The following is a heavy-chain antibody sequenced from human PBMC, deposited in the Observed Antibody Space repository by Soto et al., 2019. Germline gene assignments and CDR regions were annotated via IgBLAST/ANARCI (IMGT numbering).Heavy chain of an antibody. CDR1: DGSISSYY. CDR3: ARRYGYSFDY. Sequence: PSETLSLTCTISDGSISSYYWRWIRQPPGKGLEWIGYIYYSGNTNYNPSLKSRVTISVDTSKNQFSLKLSSVTAADTAVYYCARRYGYSFDYWGQGTLVTV. CDR2: IYYSGNT. J-gene: IGHJ4*02. D-gene: IGHD1-1*01. V-gene: IGHV4-59*08.